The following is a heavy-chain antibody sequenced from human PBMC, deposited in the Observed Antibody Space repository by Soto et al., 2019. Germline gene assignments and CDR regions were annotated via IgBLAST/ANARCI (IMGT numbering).Heavy chain of an antibody. CDR2: GFHTGFT. Sequence: PSETLSLTCAVSGGSVSGSYYYWAWLRQSPGKGPEWIGSGFHTGFTSYNPSLESRVSVSVDTSKSQFSLQLSAVTASDTAVYYCATSQKGYNWNYFDHWGQGALVTVSS. CDR3: ATSQKGYNWNYFDH. CDR1: GGSVSGSYYY. D-gene: IGHD1-1*01. J-gene: IGHJ4*02. V-gene: IGHV4-39*01.